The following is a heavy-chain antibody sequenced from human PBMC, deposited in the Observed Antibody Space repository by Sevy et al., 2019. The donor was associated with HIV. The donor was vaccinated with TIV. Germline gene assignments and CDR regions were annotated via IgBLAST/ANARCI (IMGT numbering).Heavy chain of an antibody. J-gene: IGHJ4*02. V-gene: IGHV3-23*01. CDR3: AGGDTPMITDLDY. Sequence: GGSLRLSCAASGLTFTTNAMSWVRQAPGKGLEWVAGITSGGATYYADSVKGRFTVSRDNSKNTLYLQLNSPRADDTAVFYCAGGDTPMITDLDYWGQGTLVTVSS. CDR1: GLTFTTNA. CDR2: ITSGGAT. D-gene: IGHD3-16*01.